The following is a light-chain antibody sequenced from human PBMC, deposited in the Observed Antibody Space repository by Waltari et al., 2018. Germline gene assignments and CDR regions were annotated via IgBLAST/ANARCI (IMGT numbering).Light chain of an antibody. V-gene: IGKV3-15*01. CDR3: QQYHKWPPGG. CDR2: AAS. J-gene: IGKJ4*01. Sequence: VVTQSPATLSVSPGKTVTLSCRVSQRVNTNLAWYQQKPGQAPRLLIFAASTRAPGIPSRFGGSGSGTEFTLTITSLQFEDVGVYFCQQYHKWPPGGFGGGTKVEIE. CDR1: QRVNTN.